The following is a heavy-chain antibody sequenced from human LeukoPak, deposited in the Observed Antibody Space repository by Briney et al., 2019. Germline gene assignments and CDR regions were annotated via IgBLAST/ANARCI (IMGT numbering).Heavy chain of an antibody. Sequence: GGSLRLSCAASGFTFSDYYMSWIRQAPGKGLEWVSYISSSSSYTNYADSVKGRFTISRDNAKNSLYLQMNSLRAEDTAAYYCARSSDILTGSYYFDYWGQGTLVTVSS. D-gene: IGHD3-9*01. CDR3: ARSSDILTGSYYFDY. V-gene: IGHV3-11*03. CDR1: GFTFSDYY. CDR2: ISSSSSYT. J-gene: IGHJ4*02.